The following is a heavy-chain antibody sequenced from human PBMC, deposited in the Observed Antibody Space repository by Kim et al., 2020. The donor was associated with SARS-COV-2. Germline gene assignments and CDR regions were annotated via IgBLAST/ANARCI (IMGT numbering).Heavy chain of an antibody. J-gene: IGHJ4*02. V-gene: IGHV3-23*01. CDR3: AKLIVVVTAIRNYYFDY. CDR1: GFTFSSYA. CDR2: ISGSGGST. Sequence: GGSLRLSCAASGFTFSSYAMSWVRQAPGKGLEWVSAISGSGGSTYYADSVKGRFTISRDNSKNTLYLQMNSLRAEDTAVYYCAKLIVVVTAIRNYYFDYWGQGTLVTVSS. D-gene: IGHD2-21*02.